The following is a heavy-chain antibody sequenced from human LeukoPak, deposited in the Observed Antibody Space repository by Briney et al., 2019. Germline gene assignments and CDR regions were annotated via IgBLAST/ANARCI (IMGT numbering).Heavy chain of an antibody. CDR1: GGSIYSSNW. CDR2: MSQSGST. V-gene: IGHV4-4*02. D-gene: IGHD6-19*01. CDR3: ATHMTVSGTRGFDN. Sequence: PSETLSLTCTVSGGSIYSSNWWSWVRQPPGKGLEWIGEMSQSGSTHYDPSLTGRVTISVDKSNNQFSLTLKSAAAADTAVYFCATHMTVSGTRGFDNWGQGTLVIVSS. J-gene: IGHJ4*02.